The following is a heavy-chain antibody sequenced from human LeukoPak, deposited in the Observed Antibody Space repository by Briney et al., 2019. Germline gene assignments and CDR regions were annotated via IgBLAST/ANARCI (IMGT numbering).Heavy chain of an antibody. CDR3: ARSLRGTGYYYYGMDV. CDR2: MPYSGSA. Sequence: SETLSLTCTVSGGSIISSSHYWGWIRQPPGKGLEYIGTMPYSGSAYQSPSLKSRVTMSVDTSKNQLSLKLSSVTAADTAVYYCARSLRGTGYYYYGMDVWGQGTTVTVSS. D-gene: IGHD4-17*01. V-gene: IGHV4-39*07. J-gene: IGHJ6*02. CDR1: GGSIISSSHY.